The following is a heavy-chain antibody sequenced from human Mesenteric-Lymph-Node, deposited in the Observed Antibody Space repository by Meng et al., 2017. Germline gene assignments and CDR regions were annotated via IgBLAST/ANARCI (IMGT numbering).Heavy chain of an antibody. D-gene: IGHD1-26*01. J-gene: IGHJ3*02. CDR2: IIPIFGTA. Sequence: SSVNVSFKASVCTFSSYAISWVRQAPGQGLEWMGGIIPIFGTANYAQKFQGRVTITADKSTSTAYMELSSLRSEDTAVYYCARDNSGSYYGIDAFDIWGQGTMVTVSS. CDR3: ARDNSGSYYGIDAFDI. CDR1: VCTFSSYA. V-gene: IGHV1-69*06.